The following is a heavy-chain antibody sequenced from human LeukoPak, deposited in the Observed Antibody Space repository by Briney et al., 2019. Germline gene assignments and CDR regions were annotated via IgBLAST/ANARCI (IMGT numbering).Heavy chain of an antibody. J-gene: IGHJ5*02. D-gene: IGHD6-19*01. V-gene: IGHV4-61*01. CDR3: ARDQMWGSGWFDP. CDR1: GGSVRRGNYY. CDR2: IYYTGST. Sequence: SETLSHTCTVSGGSVRRGNYYWTWIRQPPGEGLEWIGCIYYTGSTSYNPSLKSRVTISVDTSKNQFSLKLSSVTAADTAVYYCARDQMWGSGWFDPWGQGTLVTVSS.